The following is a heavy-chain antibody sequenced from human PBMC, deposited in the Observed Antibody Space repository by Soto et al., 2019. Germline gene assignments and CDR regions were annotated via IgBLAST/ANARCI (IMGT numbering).Heavy chain of an antibody. CDR2: IIPILGIA. V-gene: IGHV1-69*02. J-gene: IGHJ3*02. Sequence: QVQLVQSGAEVKKPGSSVKVSCKASGGTFSSYTISWVRQAPGQGLEWMGRIIPILGIANYAQKFQGRVTIXXDXSXNTADMELSSLRSEDKAVYYCARGRVYGDYVGAFDIWGQGTMVTVSS. D-gene: IGHD4-17*01. CDR1: GGTFSSYT. CDR3: ARGRVYGDYVGAFDI.